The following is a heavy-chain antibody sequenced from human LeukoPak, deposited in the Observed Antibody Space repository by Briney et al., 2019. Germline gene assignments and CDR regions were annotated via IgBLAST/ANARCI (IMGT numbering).Heavy chain of an antibody. CDR3: ARVSVEYYYGMDV. J-gene: IGHJ6*02. CDR1: GFTFSSYG. CDR2: ISYDGSNK. Sequence: GGSLRLSCAASGFTFSSYGMHWVRQAPGKGLEWVAVISYDGSNKYYADSVKGRFTISRDNSKNTLYLQMNSLRAEDTAVYYCARVSVEYYYGMDVWGQGTRSPSP. V-gene: IGHV3-30*03.